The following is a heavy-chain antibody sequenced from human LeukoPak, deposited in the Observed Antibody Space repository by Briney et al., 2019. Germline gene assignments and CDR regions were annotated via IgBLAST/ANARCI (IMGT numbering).Heavy chain of an antibody. V-gene: IGHV3-74*01. CDR1: GFTFSNYW. Sequence: GGSLRLSCVASGFTFSNYWIHWVRQAPGKGLVWVSRLNSDGTSTIYADSVKGRFTISRDNAKNTLYLQMNSLRAEDTAVYYCARENGANRRAFDLWGQGTWVTVSS. CDR2: LNSDGTST. D-gene: IGHD4/OR15-4a*01. CDR3: ARENGANRRAFDL. J-gene: IGHJ3*01.